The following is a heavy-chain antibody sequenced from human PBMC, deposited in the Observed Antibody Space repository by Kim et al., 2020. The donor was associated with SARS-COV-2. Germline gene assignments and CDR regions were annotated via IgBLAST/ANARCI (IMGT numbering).Heavy chain of an antibody. V-gene: IGHV3-23*01. D-gene: IGHD5-12*01. Sequence: GGSLRLSCAASGFDFSTYAMNWVRQAPGKGLQWVSGTSGRGTTSYYTDSVKGRFTISRDNSNNTVYLQMNSLRADDTAIYYCAKGSAGNGYYYFDYWGQGILVTVSS. CDR3: AKGSAGNGYYYFDY. CDR2: TSGRGTTS. J-gene: IGHJ4*02. CDR1: GFDFSTYA.